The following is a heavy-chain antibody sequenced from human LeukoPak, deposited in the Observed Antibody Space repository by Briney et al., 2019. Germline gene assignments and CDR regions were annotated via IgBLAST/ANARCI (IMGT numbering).Heavy chain of an antibody. CDR2: LYYTGST. J-gene: IGHJ5*02. CDR3: ARDRLQLQS. D-gene: IGHD5-24*01. V-gene: IGHV4-39*07. Sequence: SATLSLTCIVSGGAMSRGSYWLGWIRPPPGKGLEWFWSLYYTGSTYNSPALKSRVTISVDTSKNQFSLKLSSVTAADTAVYYCARDRLQLQSWGQGTLVTVSS. CDR1: GGAMSRGSYW.